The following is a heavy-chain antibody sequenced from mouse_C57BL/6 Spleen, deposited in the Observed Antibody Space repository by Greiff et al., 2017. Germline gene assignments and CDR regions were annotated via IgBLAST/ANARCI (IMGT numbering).Heavy chain of an antibody. D-gene: IGHD2-1*01. CDR2: IDPSDSYT. CDR1: GYTFTSYW. V-gene: IGHV1-59*01. Sequence: QVQLQQPGAELVRPGTSVKLSCKASGYTFTSYWMHWVKQRPGQGLEWIGVIDPSDSYTNYNQKFKGKATLTVDTSSSTAYMQLSSLTSEDSAVYYCARDGNPLDYWGQGTTLTVSS. J-gene: IGHJ2*01. CDR3: ARDGNPLDY.